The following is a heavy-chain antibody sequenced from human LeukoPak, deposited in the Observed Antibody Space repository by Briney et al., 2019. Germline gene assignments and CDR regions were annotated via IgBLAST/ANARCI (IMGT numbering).Heavy chain of an antibody. D-gene: IGHD3-10*01. Sequence: SETLSLTCTGSGGSMSGFFWTWIRQPPGKELEWIGSIYYSGSSTKYNPSLKSRVTVSVDTSKSQFFLKLNSATAADTAVYFCARASRHYYGSGTNLTPWPAGMDVWGQGTTVTVSS. CDR2: IYYSGSST. CDR3: ARASRHYYGSGTNLTPWPAGMDV. V-gene: IGHV4-59*01. CDR1: GGSMSGFF. J-gene: IGHJ6*02.